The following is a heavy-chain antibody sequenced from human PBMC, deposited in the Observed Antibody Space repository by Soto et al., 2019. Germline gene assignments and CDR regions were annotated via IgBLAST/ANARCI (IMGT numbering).Heavy chain of an antibody. D-gene: IGHD6-19*01. CDR3: ARVEAVAGTIGY. Sequence: QVQLVQSGAEVKKPGASAKVSCKASGYTFTGYYMHWVRQAPGQVLEWMGWINPNSVGTNYAQKFQGRVTMTRDTTISTAYTELSRLRSDDTAVYYEARVEAVAGTIGYWGQGTLVTVSS. J-gene: IGHJ4*02. V-gene: IGHV1-2*02. CDR1: GYTFTGYY. CDR2: INPNSVGT.